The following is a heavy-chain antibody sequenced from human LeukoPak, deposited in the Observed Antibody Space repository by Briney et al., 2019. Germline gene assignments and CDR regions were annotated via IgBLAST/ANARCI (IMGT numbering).Heavy chain of an antibody. CDR1: GGSISSHY. Sequence: SSETLSLTCSVSGGSISSHYWNWVRQPPGQALEFIGYIYYGGRTQYNPSLKSRVTMTMDTSKNQFSLRLNSVSAADTAVYYCAREVTVAGTFYFYMDVWGKGTTVTVSS. J-gene: IGHJ6*03. D-gene: IGHD6-19*01. V-gene: IGHV4-59*11. CDR3: AREVTVAGTFYFYMDV. CDR2: IYYGGRT.